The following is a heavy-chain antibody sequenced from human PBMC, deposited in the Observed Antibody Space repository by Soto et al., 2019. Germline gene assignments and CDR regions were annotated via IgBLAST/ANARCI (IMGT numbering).Heavy chain of an antibody. V-gene: IGHV1-58*01. Sequence: GASVKVSCKASGFTFTSSAVQWVRQARGQRLEWIGWIVVGSGNTNYAQKFQERVTITRDMSTNTAYMELNSLRAEDTAVYYCAKTRKPGGMDVWGQGTTVTVSS. D-gene: IGHD7-27*01. CDR2: IVVGSGNT. CDR1: GFTFTSSA. J-gene: IGHJ6*02. CDR3: AKTRKPGGMDV.